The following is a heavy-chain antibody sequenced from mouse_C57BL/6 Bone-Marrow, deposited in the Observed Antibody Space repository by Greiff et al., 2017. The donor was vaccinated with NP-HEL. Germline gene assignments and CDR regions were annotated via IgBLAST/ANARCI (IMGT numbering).Heavy chain of an antibody. CDR2: ISNGGGST. J-gene: IGHJ4*01. D-gene: IGHD1-1*01. CDR3: ARHARSGAMDY. CDR1: GFTFSDYY. Sequence: EVKVVESGGGLVQPGGSLKLSCAASGFTFSDYYMYWVRQTPEKRLEWVAYISNGGGSTYYLDTVKGRFTISRDNAKNTLYLQMSRLKSEDTAMYYCARHARSGAMDYWGQGTSVTVSS. V-gene: IGHV5-12*01.